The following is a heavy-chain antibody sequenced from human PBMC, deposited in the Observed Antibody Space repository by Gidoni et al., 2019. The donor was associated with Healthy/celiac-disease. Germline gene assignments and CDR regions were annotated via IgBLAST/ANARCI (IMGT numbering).Heavy chain of an antibody. CDR3: AKGGSGWSYDY. CDR1: GFTFSSYG. J-gene: IGHJ4*02. CDR2: ISYDGSNK. V-gene: IGHV3-30*18. Sequence: QVQLVETGGGVVQPGRCLRLSCAASGFTFSSYGMHWVSQAPGKGLECVAVISYDGSNKYYADSVKGRFTISRDNSKNTLYLQMNSLRAEDTAVYYCAKGGSGWSYDYWGQGTLVTVSS. D-gene: IGHD6-19*01.